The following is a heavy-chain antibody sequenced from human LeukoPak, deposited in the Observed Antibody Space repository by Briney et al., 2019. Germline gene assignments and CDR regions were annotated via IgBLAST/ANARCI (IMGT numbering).Heavy chain of an antibody. CDR2: ISWSSGSI. V-gene: IGHV3-9*01. Sequence: SLRLSCAGSGYTFHDFAMHWVRQAPGKGLGWVSGISWSSGSIGYADSVKGRFTISRDNAKNSLYLQMNSLRAEDTALYYCAKDRTTSGANPDYWGQGTLVTVSS. D-gene: IGHD4/OR15-4a*01. CDR1: GYTFHDFA. J-gene: IGHJ4*02. CDR3: AKDRTTSGANPDY.